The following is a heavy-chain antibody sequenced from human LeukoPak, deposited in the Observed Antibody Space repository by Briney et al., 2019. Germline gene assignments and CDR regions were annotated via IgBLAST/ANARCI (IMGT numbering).Heavy chain of an antibody. J-gene: IGHJ4*02. CDR3: WPSSSWSF. Sequence: PGGSLRLSCAASGFTFSSYSMNWVRQAPGKGLEWVSSISSSTSYIYYADSVTGRFTISRDNAKNSLYLQMNSLRAEDTAVYYCWPSSSWSFWGQGTLVTVSS. CDR2: ISSSTSYI. D-gene: IGHD6-13*01. V-gene: IGHV3-21*01. CDR1: GFTFSSYS.